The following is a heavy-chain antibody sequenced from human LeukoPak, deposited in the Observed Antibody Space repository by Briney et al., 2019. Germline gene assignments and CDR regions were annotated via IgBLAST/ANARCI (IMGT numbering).Heavy chain of an antibody. V-gene: IGHV3-21*01. CDR2: ISSSSSYI. J-gene: IGHJ4*02. CDR3: ARGSRIVGAPPDY. D-gene: IGHD1-26*01. CDR1: GFIFSSFT. Sequence: GGSLRLSCAASGFIFSSFTMNWIRQAPGKGLEWVSSISSSSSYIYSGDSVQGRFTISRDNAKNSLYLQMNSPRAEDTAVYYCARGSRIVGAPPDYWGQGILVTVSS.